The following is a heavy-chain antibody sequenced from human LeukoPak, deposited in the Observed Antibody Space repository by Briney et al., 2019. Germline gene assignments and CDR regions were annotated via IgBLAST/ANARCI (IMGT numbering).Heavy chain of an antibody. CDR3: TRENRPFCPFAY. CDR1: GGSIDITNY. V-gene: IGHV4-4*02. J-gene: IGHJ4*02. D-gene: IGHD2/OR15-2a*01. CDR2: ISHSGTT. Sequence: SETLSLTCGVSGGSIDITNYWSWVRQAPGKGLEWIGEISHSGTTNYNPSLRSRVTMFLDRANNQFSLSLTSVTAADSAVYYCTRENRPFCPFAYWGQGTLVTVSS.